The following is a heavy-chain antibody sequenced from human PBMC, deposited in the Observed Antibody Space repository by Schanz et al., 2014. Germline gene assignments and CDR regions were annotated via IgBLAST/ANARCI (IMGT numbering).Heavy chain of an antibody. D-gene: IGHD1-1*01. CDR2: IGNGGVTI. J-gene: IGHJ4*02. CDR3: ARDRRNADLDY. CDR1: GITFSSHS. V-gene: IGHV3-48*01. Sequence: EVHLVESGGGLVQPGGSLRLSCAASGITFSSHSFNWVRQAPGKGLEWISYIGNGGVTIYYADSVKGRFTISRDNAKNSLYLEMNSLRAEDTALYYCARDRRNADLDYWGQGTLLTVSS.